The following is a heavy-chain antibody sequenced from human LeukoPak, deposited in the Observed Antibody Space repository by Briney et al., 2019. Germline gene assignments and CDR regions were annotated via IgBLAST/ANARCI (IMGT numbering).Heavy chain of an antibody. CDR1: GFTFSSYY. J-gene: IGHJ4*02. CDR2: ISSSSSYI. Sequence: GGSLRLSCAASGFTFSSYYIHWVRQAPGKGLEWVSSISSSSSYIYYADSVKGRFTISRDNAKNSLYLQMNSLRAEDTAVYYCARWEGSGSYLDYWGQGTLVTVSS. D-gene: IGHD3-10*01. V-gene: IGHV3-21*01. CDR3: ARWEGSGSYLDY.